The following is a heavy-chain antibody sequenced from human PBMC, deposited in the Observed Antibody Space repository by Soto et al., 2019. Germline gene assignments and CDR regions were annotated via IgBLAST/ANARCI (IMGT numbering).Heavy chain of an antibody. D-gene: IGHD1-26*01. V-gene: IGHV1-2*02. J-gene: IGHJ4*02. Sequence: ASVKVSCKASGYTFTGHYIHWVRQAPEQGPEWMGEIGPESGATRYAQRFQGRVTMTRDMSITTVYMELNNLSPDDTAVYYCGRGRSGQRVVFYWGEGTPVTVSS. CDR2: IGPESGAT. CDR3: GRGRSGQRVVFY. CDR1: GYTFTGHY.